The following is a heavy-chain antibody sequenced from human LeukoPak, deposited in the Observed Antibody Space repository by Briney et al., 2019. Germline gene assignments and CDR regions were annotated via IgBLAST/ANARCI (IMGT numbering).Heavy chain of an antibody. CDR3: AREGGHCSNGICSYFDY. D-gene: IGHD2-8*01. CDR1: GFTFSGYW. V-gene: IGHV3-7*01. Sequence: GGSLRLSCAASGFTFSGYWMSWVRQTPEKGLEWVANIKQDGYEKYYVDSVKGRFTISRDDAKNSLYLQMNSLRAEDTAIYYCAREGGHCSNGICSYFDYWGQGSLVTVSS. CDR2: IKQDGYEK. J-gene: IGHJ4*02.